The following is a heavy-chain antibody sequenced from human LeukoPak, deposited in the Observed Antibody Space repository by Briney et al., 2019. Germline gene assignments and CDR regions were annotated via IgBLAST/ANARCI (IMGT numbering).Heavy chain of an antibody. CDR2: IWHDGSSK. V-gene: IGHV3-33*01. CDR3: ARDEGYCRGGSCYSAEYFQH. CDR1: GFTFSSYG. J-gene: IGHJ1*01. Sequence: PGRSLRLSCAASGFTFSSYGMHWVRQAPGKGLEWVAMIWHDGSSKYYADSVKGRFTISRDNSKNTLYLQMNSLRAEDTAVYYCARDEGYCRGGSCYSAEYFQHWGQGTLVTVSS. D-gene: IGHD2-15*01.